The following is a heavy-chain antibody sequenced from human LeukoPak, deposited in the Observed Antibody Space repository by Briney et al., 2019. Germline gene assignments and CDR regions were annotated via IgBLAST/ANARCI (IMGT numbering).Heavy chain of an antibody. J-gene: IGHJ6*02. Sequence: PGGSLRLSCAASGFTFSSYSMNWVRQAPGKGLEWVSSISSSSSYIYYADSVKGRFTISRDNAKKSLYLQMNSLRAEDTAVYYCAGPDCSGGSCYSAYYYYYGMDVWGQGTTVTVSS. D-gene: IGHD2-15*01. CDR1: GFTFSSYS. CDR3: AGPDCSGGSCYSAYYYYYGMDV. CDR2: ISSSSSYI. V-gene: IGHV3-21*01.